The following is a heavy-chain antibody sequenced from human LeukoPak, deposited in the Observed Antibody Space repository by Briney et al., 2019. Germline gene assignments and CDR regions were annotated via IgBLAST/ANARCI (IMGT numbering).Heavy chain of an antibody. CDR2: ISGSGGST. V-gene: IGHV3-23*01. CDR3: ANGAGVLLWFGDS. CDR1: GFTFSSYA. J-gene: IGHJ4*02. Sequence: PGGSLRLSCAASGFTFSSYAMGWVRQAPGKGLEWVSAISGSGGSTYYADSVKGRFTISRDNSKNTLYLQMNSLRAEDTAVYYCANGAGVLLWFGDSGGQGTLVTVSS. D-gene: IGHD3-10*01.